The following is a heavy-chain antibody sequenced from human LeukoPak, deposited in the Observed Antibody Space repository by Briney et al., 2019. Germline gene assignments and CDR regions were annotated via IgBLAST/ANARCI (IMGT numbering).Heavy chain of an antibody. J-gene: IGHJ6*02. CDR2: IYYSGST. CDR1: GGSVSSGSYY. CDR3: ARAPGVRSGPRYYGMDV. V-gene: IGHV4-61*01. D-gene: IGHD3-10*01. Sequence: PSETLSLTCTVSGGSVSSGSYYWSWIRQPPGKGLEWIGYIYYSGSTNYNPSLKSRVTISVDTSKNQFSLKLSSVTAADTAVYYCARAPGVRSGPRYYGMDVWGQGTTVTVSS.